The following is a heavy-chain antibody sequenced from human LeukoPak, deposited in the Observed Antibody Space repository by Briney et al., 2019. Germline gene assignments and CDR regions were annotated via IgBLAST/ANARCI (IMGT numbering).Heavy chain of an antibody. J-gene: IGHJ4*02. CDR3: VRGTGY. CDR1: GFTFSTYV. CDR2: ISSNGDNT. Sequence: QSGGSLRLSCSVSGFTFSTYVMHWVRQAPGKGLEYVSAISSNGDNTYYADSVKGRFTISRDNSKNTLYLQMSSLRADDMAVYYCVRGTGYWGQGTLVTVSS. V-gene: IGHV3-64D*06.